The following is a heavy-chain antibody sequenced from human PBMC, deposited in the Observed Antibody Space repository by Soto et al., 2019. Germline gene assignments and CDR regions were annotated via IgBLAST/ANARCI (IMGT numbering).Heavy chain of an antibody. Sequence: QVQLVQSGAEVKKPGASVKVSCKASGYTFATYDFAWVRQATGQGLEWMGWMNPNTGNTGYAQAFRGRVTMTKNTSITTAYMELSSLRSEDTAGYFFARRKERSGPYYLDYWGQGTLVTVSS. CDR3: ARRKERSGPYYLDY. CDR1: GYTFATYD. D-gene: IGHD6-25*01. J-gene: IGHJ4*02. V-gene: IGHV1-8*01. CDR2: MNPNTGNT.